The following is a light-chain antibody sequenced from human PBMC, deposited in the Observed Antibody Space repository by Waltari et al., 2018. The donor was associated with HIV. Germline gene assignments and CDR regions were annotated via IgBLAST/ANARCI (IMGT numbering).Light chain of an antibody. CDR3: CSFAGNSTWV. Sequence: QSALTQPVSVSGSPGQSINLSCSGTSSAVGGYNVVSWYQQHPGKAPKLIIYYVSERPSGVSNRFSASKSGNTASLTISGLQAEDESDYYCCSFAGNSTWVFGGGTKVTVL. CDR1: SSAVGGYNV. J-gene: IGLJ3*02. CDR2: YVS. V-gene: IGLV2-23*02.